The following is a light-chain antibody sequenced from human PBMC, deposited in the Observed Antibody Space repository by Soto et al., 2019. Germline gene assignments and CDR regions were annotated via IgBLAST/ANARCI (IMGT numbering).Light chain of an antibody. J-gene: IGKJ4*01. V-gene: IGKV3-15*01. CDR1: QTVSSN. CDR3: QQYNNWPPLT. CDR2: GAS. Sequence: EIVMTQSPATLSVSPGERATLSCRAGQTVSSNLAWYQQKPGQAPRLLIYGASTRATGIPARFSGSGSGTEFTLTISSLQSEDFAVYYCQQYNNWPPLTFGGGTKLEIK.